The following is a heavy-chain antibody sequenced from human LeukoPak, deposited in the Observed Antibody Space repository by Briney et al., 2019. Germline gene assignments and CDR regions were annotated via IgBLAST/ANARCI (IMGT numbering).Heavy chain of an antibody. J-gene: IGHJ4*02. D-gene: IGHD3-10*01. Sequence: GGSLRLSCAASGFTFSIYAMSWVRQAPGKGLEWVSAISGSGGSTYYADSVKGRFTISRDNSKNTLYLQMNSLRAEDTAVYYCAKDRHMVRGVINYWGQGTLVTVSS. V-gene: IGHV3-23*01. CDR3: AKDRHMVRGVINY. CDR2: ISGSGGST. CDR1: GFTFSIYA.